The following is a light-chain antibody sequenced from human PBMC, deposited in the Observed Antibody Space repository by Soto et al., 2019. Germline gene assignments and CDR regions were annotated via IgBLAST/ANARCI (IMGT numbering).Light chain of an antibody. V-gene: IGLV1-51*01. CDR1: SSNIGGNS. CDR2: DDN. Sequence: QSVMTQPPSVPAAPGQKVTISCSGRSSNIGGNSVSWDQQLPGTAPKLLIYDDNKRPSGIPDRFAGSKSGTSATLGITGFQTGDEADYYCGSWDSSLSAYVFGTGTKLTVL. J-gene: IGLJ1*01. CDR3: GSWDSSLSAYV.